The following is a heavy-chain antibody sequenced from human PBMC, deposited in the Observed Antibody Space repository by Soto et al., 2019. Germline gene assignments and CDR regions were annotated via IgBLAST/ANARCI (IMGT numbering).Heavy chain of an antibody. CDR3: ARDSAHCSSTSCWAQRYDAFDI. CDR1: GFTFSSYS. V-gene: IGHV3-21*01. CDR2: ISSSSSYI. J-gene: IGHJ3*02. D-gene: IGHD2-2*01. Sequence: EVQLVESGGGLVKPGGSLRLSCAASGFTFSSYSMNWVRQAPGKGLAWVSSISSSSSYIYYADSVKGRFTISRDNAKNSLYLQMNSLRAEDTAVYYCARDSAHCSSTSCWAQRYDAFDIWGQGTMVTVSS.